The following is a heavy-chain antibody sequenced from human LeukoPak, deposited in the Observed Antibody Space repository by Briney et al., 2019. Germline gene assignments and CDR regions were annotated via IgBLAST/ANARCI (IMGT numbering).Heavy chain of an antibody. CDR3: AKMRFLEWLSYSDY. CDR2: IRYDGSNK. V-gene: IGHV3-30*02. D-gene: IGHD3-3*01. Sequence: PGGSLRLSCAASGFTFSSYGMHWVRQAPGKGLEWVAFIRYDGSNKYYADSVKGRFTISRDNSKNTLYLQMNSLRAEDTAVYYCAKMRFLEWLSYSDYWGQGTLVTVSS. J-gene: IGHJ4*02. CDR1: GFTFSSYG.